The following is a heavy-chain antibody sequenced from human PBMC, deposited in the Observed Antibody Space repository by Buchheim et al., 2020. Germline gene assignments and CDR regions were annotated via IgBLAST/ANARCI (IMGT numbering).Heavy chain of an antibody. D-gene: IGHD3-10*01. J-gene: IGHJ4*02. Sequence: VQLVQSGAEVRKPGASVKVSCKASGYTFSDYFLHWVRQAPGQGLEWMGVMDSDGKSATYARRFQGSVAMTSDTSTSTVYMELRSLTSEDTAFYYCARLIGGTGLAIDYWGQGTL. CDR2: MDSDGKSA. CDR3: ARLIGGTGLAIDY. CDR1: GYTFSDYF. V-gene: IGHV1-46*01.